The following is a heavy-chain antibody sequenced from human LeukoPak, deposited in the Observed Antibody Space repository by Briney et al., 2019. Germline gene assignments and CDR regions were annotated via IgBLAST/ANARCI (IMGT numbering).Heavy chain of an antibody. J-gene: IGHJ6*02. CDR2: IYSGGST. V-gene: IGHV3-53*04. CDR1: GFTVSSNY. CDR3: ARDAEPYDSSGYYYGGYYGMDV. D-gene: IGHD3-22*01. Sequence: GGSLRLSRAASGFTVSSNYMSWVRQAPGKGLEWVSVIYSGGSTYYADSVKGRFTISRHNSKNTLYHQMNSLRAEDTAVYYCARDAEPYDSSGYYYGGYYGMDVWGQGTTVTVSS.